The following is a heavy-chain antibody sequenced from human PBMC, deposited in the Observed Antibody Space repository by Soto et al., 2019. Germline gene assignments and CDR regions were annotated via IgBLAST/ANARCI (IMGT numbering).Heavy chain of an antibody. CDR1: GYTFTSYA. CDR2: INAGNGNT. Sequence: GASVKVSCKASGYTFTSYAMHWVRQAPGQRLEWMGWINAGNGNTKYSQKFQGRVTITRDTSASTAYMELSSLRSEDTAVYFCARDPGFGFGYSYAFAMDVWGQGTTVTVSS. V-gene: IGHV1-3*01. CDR3: ARDPGFGFGYSYAFAMDV. D-gene: IGHD5-18*01. J-gene: IGHJ6*02.